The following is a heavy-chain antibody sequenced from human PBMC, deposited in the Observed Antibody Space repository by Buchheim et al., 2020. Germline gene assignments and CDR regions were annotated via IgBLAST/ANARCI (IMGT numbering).Heavy chain of an antibody. V-gene: IGHV4-30-4*01. Sequence: QVQLQESGPGLVKPSQTLSLTCTVSGGSISSGDYYWSWIRQPPGKGLEWIGYIYYSGSTYYNPSLKSRVTISVDTSKNQFSLKLSSVTAADTAVYYCARGVRYYYDSSGYYPFDAFDIWGQGT. CDR2: IYYSGST. CDR3: ARGVRYYYDSSGYYPFDAFDI. CDR1: GGSISSGDYY. D-gene: IGHD3-22*01. J-gene: IGHJ3*02.